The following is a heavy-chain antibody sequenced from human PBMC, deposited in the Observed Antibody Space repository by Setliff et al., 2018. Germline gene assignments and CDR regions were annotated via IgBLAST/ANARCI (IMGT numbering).Heavy chain of an antibody. CDR1: GYTLTRHD. J-gene: IGHJ5*02. CDR3: ARAGQYDHVWGSYRLQYNWFDP. Sequence: ASVKVSCKASGYTLTRHDLNWVQQAPGQGLEWMGWISTNNGNPTYAQGFTGRFVFSLDTSVSTAYLQISSLKAEDAAMYYCARAGQYDHVWGSYRLQYNWFDPWGQGTLVTVSS. CDR2: ISTNNGNP. D-gene: IGHD3-16*02. V-gene: IGHV7-4-1*02.